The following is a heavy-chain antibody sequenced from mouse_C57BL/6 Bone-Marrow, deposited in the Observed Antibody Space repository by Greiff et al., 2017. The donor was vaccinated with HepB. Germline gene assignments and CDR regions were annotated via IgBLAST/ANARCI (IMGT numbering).Heavy chain of an antibody. Sequence: QVTLKESGPGILQSSQTLSLTCSFSGFSLSTSGMGVSWIRQPSGKGLEWLAHIYWDDDKRYNPSLKSRLTISKDTSRNQVFLKITSVDTADTATYYCARRATTVVARGYFDVWGTGTTVTVSS. J-gene: IGHJ1*03. V-gene: IGHV8-12*01. CDR2: IYWDDDK. D-gene: IGHD1-1*01. CDR1: GFSLSTSGMG. CDR3: ARRATTVVARGYFDV.